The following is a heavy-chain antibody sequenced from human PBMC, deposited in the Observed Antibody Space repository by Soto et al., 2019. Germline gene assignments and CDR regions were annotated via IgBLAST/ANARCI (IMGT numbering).Heavy chain of an antibody. D-gene: IGHD6-19*01. CDR3: AHRGIAVAAHPTEYFQH. CDR1: GFSLSTSGVG. J-gene: IGHJ1*01. CDR2: IYWDDDK. V-gene: IGHV2-5*02. Sequence: GSGPTLVNPTQTLTLTCTFSGFSLSTSGVGVGWIRQPPGKALEWLALIYWDDDKRYSPSLKSRLTITKDTSKNQVVLTMTNMDPVDTATYYCAHRGIAVAAHPTEYFQHWGQGTRVTVS.